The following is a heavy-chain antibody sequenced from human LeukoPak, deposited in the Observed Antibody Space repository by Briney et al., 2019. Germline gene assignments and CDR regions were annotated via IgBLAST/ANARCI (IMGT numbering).Heavy chain of an antibody. J-gene: IGHJ4*02. CDR1: GGTFSSYA. CDR3: AREIAVAGLGPFDY. Sequence: SVKVSCKASGGTFSSYAISWVRQAPGQGLEWMGRIIPIFGIANYAQKFQGRVTITADKSTSTAYMELSSLRSEDTAEYYCAREIAVAGLGPFDYWGQGTLVTVSS. V-gene: IGHV1-69*04. CDR2: IIPIFGIA. D-gene: IGHD6-19*01.